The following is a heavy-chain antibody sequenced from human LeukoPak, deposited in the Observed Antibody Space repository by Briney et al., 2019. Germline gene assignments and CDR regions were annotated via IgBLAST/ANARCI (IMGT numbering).Heavy chain of an antibody. CDR3: ARTYSGYKNPGEFDY. V-gene: IGHV1-2*02. J-gene: IGHJ4*02. CDR1: GYTFTGYY. CDR2: INPNSGGT. Sequence: GASVKVSCKASGYTFTGYYMHWVRQAPGQGLEWMGWINPNSGGTNYAQKFQGRVTMTTDTSTSTAYMELRSLRSDDTAVYYCARTYSGYKNPGEFDYWGQGTLVTVSS. D-gene: IGHD5-12*01.